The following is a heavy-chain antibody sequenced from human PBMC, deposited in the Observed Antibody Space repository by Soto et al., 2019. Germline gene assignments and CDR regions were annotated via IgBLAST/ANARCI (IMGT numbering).Heavy chain of an antibody. CDR3: ARDDYDSSGYYFDY. Sequence: SATRSLTCTVSGGSISSGDYYWSWIRQPPGKGLEWIGYIYYSGSTYYNPSLKSRVTISVDTSKNQFSLKLSSVTAADTAVYYCARDDYDSSGYYFDYWGQGTLVTVSS. CDR2: IYYSGST. CDR1: GGSISSGDYY. D-gene: IGHD3-22*01. V-gene: IGHV4-30-4*01. J-gene: IGHJ4*02.